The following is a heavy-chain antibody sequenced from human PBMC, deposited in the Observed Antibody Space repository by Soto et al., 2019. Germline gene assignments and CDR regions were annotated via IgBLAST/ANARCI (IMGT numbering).Heavy chain of an antibody. CDR1: GFTFSSYW. CDR3: ARTGMLRGLIDWFDP. D-gene: IGHD3-10*01. CDR2: IKQDGSEK. Sequence: GGSLRLSCAASGFTFSSYWMSWVRQAPGEGLEWVANIKQDGSEKYYVDSVKGRFTVSRDNAKNSLYLEMNSLRAEDTAVYYCARTGMLRGLIDWFDPWGQGTLVTVSS. V-gene: IGHV3-7*01. J-gene: IGHJ5*02.